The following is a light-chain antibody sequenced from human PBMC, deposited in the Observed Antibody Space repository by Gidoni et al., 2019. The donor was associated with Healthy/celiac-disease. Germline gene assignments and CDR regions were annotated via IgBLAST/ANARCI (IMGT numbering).Light chain of an antibody. J-gene: IGLJ2*01. CDR1: KLGDKY. Sequence: SYELTQPPSVSVSPGQTASITCSGDKLGDKYACWYQQKPGQSPVLVIYQDSKRPSGIPERFAGSNAGNTATLTSGGTQAMDEADYYCKAWDSSVVFGGGTKLTVL. CDR2: QDS. CDR3: KAWDSSVV. V-gene: IGLV3-1*01.